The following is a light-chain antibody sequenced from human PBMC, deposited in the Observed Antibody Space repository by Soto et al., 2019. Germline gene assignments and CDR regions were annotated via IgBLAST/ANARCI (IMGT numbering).Light chain of an antibody. V-gene: IGKV3-20*01. J-gene: IGKJ2*01. CDR1: QSVSSSY. Sequence: ESVLTQSPGTLSLSPGERATLSCRASQSVSSSYLAWYQQKPGQAPRLLIYGASSRATGIPDRFSGSGSGTDFTLTISRLEPEDFAVYYCQQYGSSPRTFGQGTKMELK. CDR3: QQYGSSPRT. CDR2: GAS.